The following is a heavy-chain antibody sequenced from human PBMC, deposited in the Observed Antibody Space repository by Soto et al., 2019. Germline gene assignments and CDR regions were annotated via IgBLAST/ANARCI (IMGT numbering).Heavy chain of an antibody. V-gene: IGHV3-30*18. CDR3: AKSIAVAAGWFDP. Sequence: QAQLVQSGGGVDQRGRSLRLSCVGSGFTFSSYGMHWVRQAPGRGLEWLAFISYDGRNEYYADSEKGRFTISRDNAKNTLYLQMDSLRPEDTAVYYCAKSIAVAAGWFDPWGQGALATVSS. CDR1: GFTFSSYG. CDR2: ISYDGRNE. J-gene: IGHJ5*02. D-gene: IGHD6-19*01.